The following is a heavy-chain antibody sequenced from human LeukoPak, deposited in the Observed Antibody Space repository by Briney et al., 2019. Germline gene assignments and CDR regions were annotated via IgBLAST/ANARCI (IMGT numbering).Heavy chain of an antibody. CDR2: TYYRSKWYN. CDR1: GDSVSSNNAD. D-gene: IGHD2-15*01. J-gene: IGHJ4*02. CDR3: ARSQGAANC. V-gene: IGHV6-1*01. Sequence: PSQTLSLICAISGDSVSSNNADWNWIRQSPWRGLEWLGRTYYRSKWYNDYAVSVKSRIAIIPDTSKNQFSLQLNSVTPEDTAVYYCARSQGAANCWGQGTLVTV.